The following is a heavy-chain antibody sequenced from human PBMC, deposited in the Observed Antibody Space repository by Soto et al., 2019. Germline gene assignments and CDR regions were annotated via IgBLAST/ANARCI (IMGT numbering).Heavy chain of an antibody. D-gene: IGHD2-2*01. V-gene: IGHV3-73*01. Sequence: HPGGSLRLSCAASGFTFSDSAMHWVRQASGEGLEWVGRLRSKANSYATVYAASVKGRFTISRDDSKNTAYLQMNSLRAEDTAVYYCARDVWVVVPAAIPGPADYYYYGMDVWGQGTTVTVSS. CDR3: ARDVWVVVPAAIPGPADYYYYGMDV. CDR2: LRSKANSYAT. CDR1: GFTFSDSA. J-gene: IGHJ6*02.